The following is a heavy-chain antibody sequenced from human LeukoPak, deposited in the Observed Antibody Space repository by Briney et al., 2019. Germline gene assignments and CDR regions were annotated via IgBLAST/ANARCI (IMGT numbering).Heavy chain of an antibody. CDR3: ASRLEYSSSSDY. J-gene: IGHJ4*02. CDR1: GFTVSSNY. D-gene: IGHD6-6*01. CDR2: IYSGGST. Sequence: PGGSLRLSCAASGFTVSSNYMSWVRQAPGKGLEWVSVIYSGGSTYYADSVKGRFTISRDNSKNTLYLQMNSLRAEDTAVYYCASRLEYSSSSDYWGQGTLVTVSS. V-gene: IGHV3-53*01.